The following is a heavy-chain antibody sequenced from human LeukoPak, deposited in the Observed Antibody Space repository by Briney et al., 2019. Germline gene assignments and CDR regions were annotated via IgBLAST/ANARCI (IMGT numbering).Heavy chain of an antibody. V-gene: IGHV4-59*01. Sequence: SETLSLTCTVSGDSISTYYWTWIRQPPGKGLEWIGYLYYTGRTNYSPSLKSRVTMSVDTSKNQCSLKLSSVTAADTAVYYCARITTYYYMDVWGKGIMVTVSS. CDR3: ARITTYYYMDV. CDR1: GDSISTYY. J-gene: IGHJ6*03. D-gene: IGHD3-3*01. CDR2: LYYTGRT.